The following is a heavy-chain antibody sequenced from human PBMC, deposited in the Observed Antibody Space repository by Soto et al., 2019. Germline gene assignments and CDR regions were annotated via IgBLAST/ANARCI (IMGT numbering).Heavy chain of an antibody. Sequence: ETLSLTCAVSGDSVSNYYWSWIRQPAGRGLEWIGRVYSSGATNYNPSLNGRVTMSVDTFRNQFSLRLSSVTAADTAIYYCTKGPNWNYYYYGVDVWGQGTAVTVSS. J-gene: IGHJ6*02. D-gene: IGHD1-20*01. CDR3: TKGPNWNYYYYGVDV. V-gene: IGHV4-4*07. CDR1: GDSVSNYY. CDR2: VYSSGAT.